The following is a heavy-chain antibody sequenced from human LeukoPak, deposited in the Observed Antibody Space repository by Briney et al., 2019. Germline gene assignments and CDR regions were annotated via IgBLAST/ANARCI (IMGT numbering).Heavy chain of an antibody. CDR2: ISYDGSNK. CDR1: GFTFSSYA. V-gene: IGHV3-30*04. J-gene: IGHJ4*02. CDR3: ARGRPYRIQLWSDY. D-gene: IGHD5-18*01. Sequence: PGGSLRLSCAASGFTFSSYAMHWVRQAPGKGLEWVAVISYDGSNKYYADSVKGRFTISRDNSKNTLYLQMNSLRAEDTAVYYCARGRPYRIQLWSDYWGQGTLVTVSS.